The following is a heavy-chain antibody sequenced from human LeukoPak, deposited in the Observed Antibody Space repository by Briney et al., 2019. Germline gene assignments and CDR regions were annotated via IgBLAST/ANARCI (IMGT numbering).Heavy chain of an antibody. CDR2: ISAYNGNT. Sequence: ASVKVSCKASGYTFTGYYMHWVRQAPGQGLEWMGWISAYNGNTNYAQKLQGRVTMTTDTSTSTAYMELSSLRSEDTAVYYCARDLPDCSGGSCYSSYYYYGMDVWGQGTTVTVSS. CDR1: GYTFTGYY. CDR3: ARDLPDCSGGSCYSSYYYYGMDV. V-gene: IGHV1-18*04. J-gene: IGHJ6*02. D-gene: IGHD2-15*01.